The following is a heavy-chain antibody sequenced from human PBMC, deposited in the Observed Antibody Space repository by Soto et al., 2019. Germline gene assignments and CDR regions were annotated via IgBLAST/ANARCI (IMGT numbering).Heavy chain of an antibody. D-gene: IGHD6-6*01. Sequence: QVQLVESGGGVVQPGRSLRLSCAASGFTFSSYAMHWVRQAPGKGLEWVAVISYDGSNKYYADSVKGRFTISRDNSKNTLYLQMNSLRAEDTAVYYCARSIAARDYYYGMDVWGQGTTVTVSS. V-gene: IGHV3-30-3*01. CDR3: ARSIAARDYYYGMDV. CDR1: GFTFSSYA. CDR2: ISYDGSNK. J-gene: IGHJ6*02.